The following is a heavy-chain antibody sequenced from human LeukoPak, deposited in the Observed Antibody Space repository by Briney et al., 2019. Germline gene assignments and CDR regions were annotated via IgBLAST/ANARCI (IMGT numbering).Heavy chain of an antibody. V-gene: IGHV3-30*02. D-gene: IGHD6-19*01. CDR1: IFTFSSYG. J-gene: IGHJ4*02. CDR3: AKDAEGIAVAGTSFDY. Sequence: GGSLRLSCAPSIFTFSSYGMHGVRQAPDKGLEGVAYIGNDGSNKYYADSVKGRFTLSREHSKNTLYLQKNSLRPADTAVYHFAKDAEGIAVAGTSFDYWGQGTLVTVSS. CDR2: IGNDGSNK.